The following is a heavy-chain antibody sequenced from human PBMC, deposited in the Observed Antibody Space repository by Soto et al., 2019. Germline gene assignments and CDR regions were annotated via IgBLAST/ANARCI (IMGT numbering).Heavy chain of an antibody. CDR2: INPNSGGA. J-gene: IGHJ5*02. V-gene: IGHV1-2*02. CDR1: GYTFTDYY. Sequence: ASVKVSCKASGYTFTDYYINWVRQAPGQGFEWMGWINPNSGGAYYAQKFQGRVTMTRDTSISTAYMELSRLRSDDTAVYYCARDFGSVLTNWFDPWGQGTLVTVSS. D-gene: IGHD2-8*01. CDR3: ARDFGSVLTNWFDP.